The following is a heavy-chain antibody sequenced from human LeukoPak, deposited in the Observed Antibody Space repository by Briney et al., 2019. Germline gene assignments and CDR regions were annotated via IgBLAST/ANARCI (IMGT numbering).Heavy chain of an antibody. Sequence: SETLSLTCTVSGGSISSYYWSWIRQPPGKGLEWIGYIYYSGSTNYNPSLKSRVTMSVDTSKNQFSLKLSSVTAADTAMYYCATTTIGSSSSYYFDYWGRGTLVTVSS. CDR1: GGSISSYY. V-gene: IGHV4-59*12. CDR3: ATTTIGSSSSYYFDY. CDR2: IYYSGST. D-gene: IGHD6-6*01. J-gene: IGHJ4*02.